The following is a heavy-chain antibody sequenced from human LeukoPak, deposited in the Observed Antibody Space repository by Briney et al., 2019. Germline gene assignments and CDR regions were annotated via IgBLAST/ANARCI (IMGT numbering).Heavy chain of an antibody. CDR2: ISGSGGST. CDR3: AKILTYYDFWSGFDAFDI. D-gene: IGHD3-3*01. CDR1: GFTFSSYA. J-gene: IGHJ3*02. Sequence: GGSLRLSCAASGFTFSSYAMSWVRQAPGKGLGWVSAISGSGGSTYYADSVKGRFTISRDNSKNTLYLQMNSLRAEDTAVYYCAKILTYYDFWSGFDAFDIWGQGTMVTVSS. V-gene: IGHV3-23*01.